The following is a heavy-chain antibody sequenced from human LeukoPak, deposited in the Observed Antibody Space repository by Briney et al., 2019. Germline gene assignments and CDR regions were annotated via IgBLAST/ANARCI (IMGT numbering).Heavy chain of an antibody. Sequence: ASVKVSCKASGDTFSSYAISWVRQAPGQGLEWMGGIIPIFGTANYAQKFQGRVTITADKSTSTAYMELSSLRSEDTAVYYCARYSSSWYEYFQHWGQGTLVTVSS. CDR2: IIPIFGTA. V-gene: IGHV1-69*06. D-gene: IGHD6-13*01. CDR3: ARYSSSWYEYFQH. CDR1: GDTFSSYA. J-gene: IGHJ1*01.